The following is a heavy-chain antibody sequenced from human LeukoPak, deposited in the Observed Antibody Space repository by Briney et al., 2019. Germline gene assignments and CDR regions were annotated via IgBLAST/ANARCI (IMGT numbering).Heavy chain of an antibody. CDR3: AKDAEWYYDSSGYYPLLLDY. D-gene: IGHD3-22*01. CDR2: ISGSGGST. Sequence: GGTLRLSCAASGFTFSSYGMSWVRQAPGKGLEWVSAISGSGGSTYYADSVKGRFTISRDNSKNTLYLQMNSLRAEDTAVYYCAKDAEWYYDSSGYYPLLLDYWGQGTLVTVSS. CDR1: GFTFSSYG. V-gene: IGHV3-23*01. J-gene: IGHJ4*02.